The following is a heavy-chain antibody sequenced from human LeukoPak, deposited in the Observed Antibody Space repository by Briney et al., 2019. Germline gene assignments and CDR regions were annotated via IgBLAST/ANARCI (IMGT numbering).Heavy chain of an antibody. J-gene: IGHJ4*02. Sequence: SVKVSCKTSGDTFSSYSISWVRQAPGQGLEWMGRIIPIVGSTDYAEKLQGRVTITADKSTSTVYMELSSLRSEDTAVYYCARHYGGLDDYWGQGTLIIVSS. CDR2: IIPIVGST. CDR3: ARHYGGLDDY. CDR1: GDTFSSYS. D-gene: IGHD4-23*01. V-gene: IGHV1-69*08.